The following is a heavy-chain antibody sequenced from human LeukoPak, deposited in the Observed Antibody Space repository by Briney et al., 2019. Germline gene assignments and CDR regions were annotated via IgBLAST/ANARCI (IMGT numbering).Heavy chain of an antibody. V-gene: IGHV3-74*01. CDR3: AGGRLVATSKAVAIDY. J-gene: IGHJ4*02. CDR2: IHERGSST. CDR1: GFTFSNSW. D-gene: IGHD5-12*01. Sequence: GGSLRLSCAASGFTFSNSWLHWVRQAPGKGLVWVSRIHERGSSTSYADSVKGRFTISRDNAKNTLYLQMNNLRADDTAVYYCAGGRLVATSKAVAIDYWGQGTLVTVSS.